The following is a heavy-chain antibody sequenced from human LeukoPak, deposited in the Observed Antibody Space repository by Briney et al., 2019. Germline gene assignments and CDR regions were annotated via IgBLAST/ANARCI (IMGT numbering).Heavy chain of an antibody. J-gene: IGHJ5*02. V-gene: IGHV4-59*01. Sequence: SETLSLTCTVSGGSISSSYWSWIRQPPGKGLEWIGYIYYSGSTNYNPSLKSRVTISVDTSKNQFSLKLSSVTAADTAVYYCVRGHYDILTGYHNWFDPWGQGTLAAVSS. CDR2: IYYSGST. CDR3: VRGHYDILTGYHNWFDP. CDR1: GGSISSSY. D-gene: IGHD3-9*01.